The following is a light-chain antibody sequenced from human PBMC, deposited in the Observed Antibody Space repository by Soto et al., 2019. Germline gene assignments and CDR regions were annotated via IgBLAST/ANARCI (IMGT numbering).Light chain of an antibody. J-gene: IGKJ4*01. V-gene: IGKV3-11*01. Sequence: ESLLTQSPTTLSFSPGERATLSCRASQSVSGCLAWYQQKPGQAPRLLIFDASNRATGIPARFSGSGSGTDFTLTISSLEPEDFAIYYCQQRCNWPPVTFGGGTKVDIK. CDR3: QQRCNWPPVT. CDR2: DAS. CDR1: QSVSGC.